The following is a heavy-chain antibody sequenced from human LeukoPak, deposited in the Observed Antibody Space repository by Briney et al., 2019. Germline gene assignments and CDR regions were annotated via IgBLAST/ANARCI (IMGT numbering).Heavy chain of an antibody. V-gene: IGHV1-8*01. Sequence: GASVKVSCKASGYTFTSYDINWVRQATGQGLEWMGRMNPNSGNTGYAQKFQGRVTITRNTSISTAYMELSSLRSEDTAVYYCARGGYYYDSSGYYSPYYFDYWGQGTLVTVSS. J-gene: IGHJ4*02. CDR3: ARGGYYYDSSGYYSPYYFDY. CDR1: GYTFTSYD. CDR2: MNPNSGNT. D-gene: IGHD3-22*01.